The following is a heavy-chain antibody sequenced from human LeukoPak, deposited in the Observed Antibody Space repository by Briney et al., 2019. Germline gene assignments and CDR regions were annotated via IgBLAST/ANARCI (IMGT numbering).Heavy chain of an antibody. Sequence: GGSLRLSCAASGFTFSSYAMHWVRQAPGKGLEWVAVISYDGSNKYYADSVKGRFTISRDNSKNTLYLQMNSLRAEDTAVYFCAKGSIPAAVTYYMDVWGEGTTVTVSS. V-gene: IGHV3-30-3*01. J-gene: IGHJ6*03. CDR2: ISYDGSNK. CDR1: GFTFSSYA. CDR3: AKGSIPAAVTYYMDV. D-gene: IGHD2-2*01.